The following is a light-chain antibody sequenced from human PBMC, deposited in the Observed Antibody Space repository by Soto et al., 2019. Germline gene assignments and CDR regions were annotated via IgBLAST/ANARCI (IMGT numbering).Light chain of an antibody. CDR1: QSVSSN. V-gene: IGKV3-15*01. Sequence: IVLTQSPCTLSLSPGERATLSCRASQSVSSNLAWYQQKPGQAPRLLIYGASTRATGIPARFSGSGPGTGFALTISSLQSEDFAVYYCQQYNNWPITFGQGTRLEIK. CDR2: GAS. CDR3: QQYNNWPIT. J-gene: IGKJ5*01.